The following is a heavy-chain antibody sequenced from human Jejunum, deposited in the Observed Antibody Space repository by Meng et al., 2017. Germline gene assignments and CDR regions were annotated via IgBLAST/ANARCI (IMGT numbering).Heavy chain of an antibody. CDR1: GYSISSGYY. Sequence: SETLSLTCAVSGYSISSGYYWGWIRQPPGKGLEWIGNIYHSGTTYYNPSLKSRVTVSIDTSNNHFSLTLSSVTAADTAVYYCARGGGSYGSRMDVWGQGTTVTVSS. CDR2: IYHSGTT. D-gene: IGHD1-26*01. CDR3: ARGGGSYGSRMDV. J-gene: IGHJ6*02. V-gene: IGHV4-38-2*01.